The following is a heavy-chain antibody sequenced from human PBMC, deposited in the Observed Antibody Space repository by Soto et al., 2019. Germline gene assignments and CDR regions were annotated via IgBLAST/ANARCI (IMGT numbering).Heavy chain of an antibody. J-gene: IGHJ6*02. CDR3: ARDRGSQWLVTYYYYGMDV. CDR2: TYYRSKWYN. CDR1: GDSVSSNSAA. D-gene: IGHD6-19*01. Sequence: PSQTLSLTCAISGDSVSSNSAAWNWIRQSPSRGLEWLGRTYYRSKWYNDYAVSVKSRITINPDTSKNQFSLQLNSVTPEDTAVYYCARDRGSQWLVTYYYYGMDVWGQGTTVTVSS. V-gene: IGHV6-1*01.